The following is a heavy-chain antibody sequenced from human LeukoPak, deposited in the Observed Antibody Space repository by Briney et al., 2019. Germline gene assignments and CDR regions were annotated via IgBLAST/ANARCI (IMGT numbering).Heavy chain of an antibody. CDR2: ISGSGGGT. CDR1: GLTFSNYA. J-gene: IGHJ4*01. CDR3: AKDLIGYGRHFDS. V-gene: IGHV3-23*01. D-gene: IGHD5-18*01. Sequence: EGSLRLSCAASGLTFSNYAMTRVRQAPGKGLVWVSAISGSGGGTYYADSVKARFTISRDNSKDTLYLQMNSLSVDDTAIYYCAKDLIGYGRHFDSWGQGTLVTVS.